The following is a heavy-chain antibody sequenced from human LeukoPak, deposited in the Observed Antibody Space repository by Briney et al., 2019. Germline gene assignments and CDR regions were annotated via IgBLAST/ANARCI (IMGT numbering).Heavy chain of an antibody. D-gene: IGHD1-26*01. J-gene: IGHJ4*02. Sequence: PGGSLRLSCAASGFTFSSYAMHWVRQAPGKGLEWVAVISYDGSNKYYADSVKGRFTISRDNSKNTLYLQMNSLRAEDTAVYYCAKDGDPSGSYPDYWGQGTLVTVSS. CDR2: ISYDGSNK. CDR1: GFTFSSYA. CDR3: AKDGDPSGSYPDY. V-gene: IGHV3-30-3*01.